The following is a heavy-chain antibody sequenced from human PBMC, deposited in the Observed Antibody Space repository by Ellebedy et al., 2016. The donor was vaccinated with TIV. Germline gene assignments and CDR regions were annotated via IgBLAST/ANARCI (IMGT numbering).Heavy chain of an antibody. J-gene: IGHJ5*02. CDR1: GYTFTTYD. V-gene: IGHV1-8*01. CDR2: MNPNHGET. D-gene: IGHD3-16*01. CDR3: ARVTANNWFDL. Sequence: AASVNVSCKTSGYTFTTYDIKWVRQATGQGLEWMGWMNPNHGETGYARKFQGRVTMTRDTSIGTAYMELSGLTSDDTAVYYCARVTANNWFDLWGQGTLVTVSS.